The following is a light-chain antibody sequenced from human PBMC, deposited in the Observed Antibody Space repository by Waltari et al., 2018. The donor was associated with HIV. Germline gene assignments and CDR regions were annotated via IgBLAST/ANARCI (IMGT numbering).Light chain of an antibody. CDR2: GAS. Sequence: EVVMTQSTVTRSVSRGERVTLSCRASQSVNSHLAWYQHKPGQAPRLLIYGASTRATGIPARFSGSGSGTEFSLTISSLQSEDFAVYYCQQYNNWPPYTFGQGTKLEIK. CDR3: QQYNNWPPYT. CDR1: QSVNSH. V-gene: IGKV3-15*01. J-gene: IGKJ2*01.